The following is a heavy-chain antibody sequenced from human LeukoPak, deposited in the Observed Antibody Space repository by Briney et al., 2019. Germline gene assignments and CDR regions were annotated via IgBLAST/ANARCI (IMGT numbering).Heavy chain of an antibody. CDR3: ASGDCGGDCYWTRDAFDI. D-gene: IGHD2-21*01. V-gene: IGHV3-21*01. CDR1: GFTFSSYS. Sequence: GGSLRLSFAASGFTFSSYSMNWVRQAPGKGLEWVSSISSSSSYIYYADSVKGRFTISRDNAKNSLYLQMNSLRAEDTAVYYCASGDCGGDCYWTRDAFDIWGQGTMVTVSS. CDR2: ISSSSSYI. J-gene: IGHJ3*02.